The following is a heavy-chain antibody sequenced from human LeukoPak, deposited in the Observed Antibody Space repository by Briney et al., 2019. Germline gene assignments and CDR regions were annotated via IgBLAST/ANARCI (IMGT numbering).Heavy chain of an antibody. Sequence: GGSLRLSCAASGFTFTTYSMNWVRQAPGKGLEWVSSISSSSSYIYYADSVKGRFTISRDNAKNTLYLQMSSLRVDDTAVYYCGTAQYWGQGTLITVSS. V-gene: IGHV3-21*01. CDR1: GFTFTTYS. J-gene: IGHJ4*02. CDR3: GTAQY. CDR2: ISSSSSYI.